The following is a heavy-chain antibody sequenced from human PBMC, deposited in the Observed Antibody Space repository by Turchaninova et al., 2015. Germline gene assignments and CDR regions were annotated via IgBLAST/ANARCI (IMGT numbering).Heavy chain of an antibody. CDR2: TFFRSRWSN. CDR1: GDSVSSSSAA. Sequence: QVQLQQSGPGLVKPSQTLSLTCAISGDSVSSSSAAWNWIRQSPSKGLEWLGRTFFRSRWSNAYDLSVKIRLTINFDTFENQFSLRLNSVTPEDTAVYYCARGGTYFKGFEFWGQGALVTVSS. CDR3: ARGGTYFKGFEF. J-gene: IGHJ4*02. D-gene: IGHD1-26*01. V-gene: IGHV6-1*01.